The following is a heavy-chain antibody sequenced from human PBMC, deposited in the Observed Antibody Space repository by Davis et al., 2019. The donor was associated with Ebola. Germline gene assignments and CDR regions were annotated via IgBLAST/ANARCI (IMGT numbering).Heavy chain of an antibody. V-gene: IGHV3-7*03. J-gene: IGHJ4*02. CDR2: IKQDESEK. D-gene: IGHD1-26*01. CDR3: AKQRGVGAIDYDY. Sequence: GGSLRLSCAASGFTFSHYWMSWVRQAPGKGPEWVAIIKQDESEKYYVDSVKGRFTISRDNAKNSLFMQMNSLRAEETAVNYCAKQRGVGAIDYDYWGRGTLVTVSS. CDR1: GFTFSHYW.